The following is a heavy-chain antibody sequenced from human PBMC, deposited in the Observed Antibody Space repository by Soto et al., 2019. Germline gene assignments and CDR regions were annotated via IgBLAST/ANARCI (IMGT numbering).Heavy chain of an antibody. V-gene: IGHV1-8*01. CDR3: SRDNLGSIAY. J-gene: IGHJ4*02. D-gene: IGHD1-26*01. Sequence: QVQLVQSGAEVKKPGASLKVSCKASGYTFTSYDINWVRQATGQGLEWMGWMNPNSGNTGYAQKFQGRVTMTRNTSLSTAYLELSSRRSADTAVYYCSRDNLGSIAYWGQGTLVTVSS. CDR2: MNPNSGNT. CDR1: GYTFTSYD.